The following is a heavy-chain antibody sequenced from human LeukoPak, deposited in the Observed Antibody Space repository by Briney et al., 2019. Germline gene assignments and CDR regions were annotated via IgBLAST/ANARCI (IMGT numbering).Heavy chain of an antibody. CDR3: ARGSVVVVITAADY. Sequence: GGSLRLSCAASGFTFSTYSMNWVRQAPGKGLEWVSYISSSSSTIYYADSVKGRFTISRDNAKNSLYLQMNSLRAEDTAVYYCARGSVVVVITAADYWGQGTLVTVSS. CDR1: GFTFSTYS. V-gene: IGHV3-48*04. CDR2: ISSSSSTI. D-gene: IGHD3-22*01. J-gene: IGHJ4*02.